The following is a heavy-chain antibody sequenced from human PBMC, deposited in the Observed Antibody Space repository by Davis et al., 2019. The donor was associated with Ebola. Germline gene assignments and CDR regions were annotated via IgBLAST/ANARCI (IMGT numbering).Heavy chain of an antibody. CDR1: GFTFSSYA. D-gene: IGHD4-17*01. V-gene: IGHV3-23*01. Sequence: PGGSLRLSCAASGFTFSSYAMSWVRQAPGKGLEWVSAISGSGGSTYYADSVKGRFTISRDNSKNTLYLQMNSLRAEDTAVYYCAKEATVTTYYYYYGTDVWGQGTTVTVSS. CDR3: AKEATVTTYYYYYGTDV. J-gene: IGHJ6*02. CDR2: ISGSGGST.